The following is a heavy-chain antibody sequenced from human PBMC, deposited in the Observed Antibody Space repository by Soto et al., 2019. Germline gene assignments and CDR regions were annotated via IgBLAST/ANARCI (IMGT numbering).Heavy chain of an antibody. J-gene: IGHJ6*02. Sequence: ASVKVSCKASGYTFTSDGISWVRQAPGQGLEWMGWISPFNGNANYAQKFQGRVTITADESTSTAYMELSSLRSEDTAVYYCARDDVLRFLEWLPETYYYGMDVWGQGTTVTVSS. D-gene: IGHD3-3*01. V-gene: IGHV1-18*01. CDR1: GYTFTSDG. CDR3: ARDDVLRFLEWLPETYYYGMDV. CDR2: ISPFNGNA.